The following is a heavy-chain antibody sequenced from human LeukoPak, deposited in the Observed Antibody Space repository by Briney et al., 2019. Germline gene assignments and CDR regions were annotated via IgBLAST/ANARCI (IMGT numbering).Heavy chain of an antibody. D-gene: IGHD6-13*01. CDR3: ARDLGSSWAGPYYYYGMDV. CDR2: IRYDGSNK. J-gene: IGHJ6*02. CDR1: GFTFSSYG. V-gene: IGHV3-30*02. Sequence: GGSLRLSCAASGFTFSSYGMHWVRQAPGKGLEWVAFIRYDGSNKYYADSVKGRFTISRDNSKNTLYLQMNSLRAEDTAVYYCARDLGSSWAGPYYYYGMDVWGQGTTVTVSS.